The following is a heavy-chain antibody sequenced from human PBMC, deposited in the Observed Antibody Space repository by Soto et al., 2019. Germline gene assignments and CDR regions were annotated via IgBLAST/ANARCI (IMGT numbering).Heavy chain of an antibody. V-gene: IGHV3-33*01. Sequence: QVQLVESGGGVVQPGRSLRLSCAASGFTFSSYGMHWVRQAPGKGLEWVAVLWYDGSNKYYADSVKGRFTISRDNSKNTLYLQMNSVRDEDTAVYYCARDSNSCLEHEDYYYYGMDVWGQGTTVTVSS. D-gene: IGHD2-2*01. CDR2: LWYDGSNK. J-gene: IGHJ6*02. CDR3: ARDSNSCLEHEDYYYYGMDV. CDR1: GFTFSSYG.